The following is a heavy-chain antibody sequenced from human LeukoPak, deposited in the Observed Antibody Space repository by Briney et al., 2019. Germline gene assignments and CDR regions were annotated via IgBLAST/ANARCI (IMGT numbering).Heavy chain of an antibody. CDR2: INHSGNT. J-gene: IGHJ4*02. CDR3: ARGRYSYGRHFDY. CDR1: GGSFSGYY. Sequence: SETLSLTCAVYGGSFSGYYWSWIRQPPGKGLEWIGKINHSGNTNYNPSLKSRVTISVDTSKNQFSLKLSSVTAADTAVYYCARGRYSYGRHFDYWGQGTLVTVSS. D-gene: IGHD5-18*01. V-gene: IGHV4-34*01.